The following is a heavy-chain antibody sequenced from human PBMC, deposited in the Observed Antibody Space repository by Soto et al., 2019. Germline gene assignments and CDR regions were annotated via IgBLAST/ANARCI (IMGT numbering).Heavy chain of an antibody. CDR2: ISYDGSNK. Sequence: QVQLVESGGGVVQPGRSLRLSCAASGFTFSSYAMHWVRQAPGKGLEWVAVISYDGSNKYYADSVKGRVTISRDNSKNTLYLQMNSLRAEDTAVYYCARDLAYGDYGTDYWGQGTLVTVSS. J-gene: IGHJ4*02. V-gene: IGHV3-30-3*01. D-gene: IGHD4-17*01. CDR3: ARDLAYGDYGTDY. CDR1: GFTFSSYA.